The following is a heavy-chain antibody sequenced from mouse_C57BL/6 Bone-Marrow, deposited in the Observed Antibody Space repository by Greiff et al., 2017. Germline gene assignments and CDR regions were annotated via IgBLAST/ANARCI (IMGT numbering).Heavy chain of an antibody. CDR1: GYTFTSYW. CDR3: ARADGGGWLLPCDD. D-gene: IGHD2-3*01. Sequence: QVQLQQPGAELVRPGSSVKLSCKASGYTFTSYWMDWVKQRPGQGLEWIGNIYPSDSETHYNQKFKDKATLTVNKSSSTAYMQLSSRTSEDSAVYYCARADGGGWLLPCDDWGQGTTLTVSS. V-gene: IGHV1-61*01. CDR2: IYPSDSET. J-gene: IGHJ2*01.